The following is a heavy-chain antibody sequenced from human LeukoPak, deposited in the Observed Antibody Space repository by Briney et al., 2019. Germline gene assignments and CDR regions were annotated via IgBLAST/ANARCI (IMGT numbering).Heavy chain of an antibody. D-gene: IGHD3-10*01. Sequence: GRSLRLSCSASGFTFSSYAMHWVRQAPGKGLEYVSAISSNGGSTYYADSVRGRFTISRDNSKNTLYLQMSSLRAEDTAVYYCVKDTRVRGVPYYGMDVWGKGTTVTVSS. V-gene: IGHV3-64D*06. CDR3: VKDTRVRGVPYYGMDV. CDR1: GFTFSSYA. CDR2: ISSNGGST. J-gene: IGHJ6*01.